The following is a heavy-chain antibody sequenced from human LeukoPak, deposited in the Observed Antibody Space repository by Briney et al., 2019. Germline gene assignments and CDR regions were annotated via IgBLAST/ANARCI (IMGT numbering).Heavy chain of an antibody. CDR1: GFTFSDYW. D-gene: IGHD3-10*01. CDR2: INTDGSIT. Sequence: GGSLRLSCAASGFTFSDYWIHWVRQAPGKGLVWVSRINTDGSITNYADSVKGRFSISRDNAKNTLYLQMSSLRAEDTAVYYCARDRGPRTGFMVREAYDYWGQGALVTVSS. V-gene: IGHV3-74*01. J-gene: IGHJ4*02. CDR3: ARDRGPRTGFMVREAYDY.